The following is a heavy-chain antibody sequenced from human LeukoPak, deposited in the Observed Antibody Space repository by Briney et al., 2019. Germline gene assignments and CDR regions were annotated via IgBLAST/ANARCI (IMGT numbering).Heavy chain of an antibody. CDR2: FSGSGGTT. CDR3: AKGLGRSWFFFDY. CDR1: GFTFSSYA. J-gene: IGHJ4*02. Sequence: PPGGSLRLSCAASGFTFSSYAMSWVRQAPGKGLEWVSTFSGSGGTTYYSDSVKGRFTISRDNSKNTLYLQMYSLRAEDTAVYYCAKGLGRSWFFFDYWGQGTLVTVSS. V-gene: IGHV3-23*01. D-gene: IGHD3-10*01.